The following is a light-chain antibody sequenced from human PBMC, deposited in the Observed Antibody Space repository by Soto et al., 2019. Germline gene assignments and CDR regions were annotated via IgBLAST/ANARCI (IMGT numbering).Light chain of an antibody. CDR1: QSFSGTY. V-gene: IGKV3-20*01. CDR2: AAS. CDR3: QQYGSSPRIT. J-gene: IGKJ5*01. Sequence: EIVLTQSPGTLSLSPGERATLSCRASQSFSGTYSAWYQQKPGQAPRLLIYAASTRATGIPDRFSGSGSGTDFTLTISRLEPEDFAVYYCQQYGSSPRITFGQGTRLEIK.